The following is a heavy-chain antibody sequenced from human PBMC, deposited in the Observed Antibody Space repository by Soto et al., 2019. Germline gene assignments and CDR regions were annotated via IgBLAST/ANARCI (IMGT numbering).Heavy chain of an antibody. Sequence: QAQLVQSGAEVKKPGASVKVSCKASGYTFYSHSISWERQAPGQGLEWMGRINGDYGNTQYAQKFRGRVTMTTDTSTTTVYMDLTNLRSDDTAVYYCARCIQGDYYYGMDVWGQGTTVTVSS. CDR3: ARCIQGDYYYGMDV. V-gene: IGHV1-18*01. J-gene: IGHJ6*02. CDR2: INGDYGNT. CDR1: GYTFYSHS. D-gene: IGHD5-18*01.